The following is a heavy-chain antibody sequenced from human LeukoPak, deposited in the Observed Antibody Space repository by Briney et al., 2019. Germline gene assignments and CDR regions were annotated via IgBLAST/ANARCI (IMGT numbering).Heavy chain of an antibody. Sequence: SETLSLTCAVYGGSFSGYYWSWIRQPPGKGLEWIGEINHSGSTNYNPSLKSRVTISVDTSKNQFSLKLSSVTAADTAVYYCAREGRSGTHFDYWGQGTLVTVSS. J-gene: IGHJ4*02. CDR3: AREGRSGTHFDY. D-gene: IGHD1-26*01. CDR1: GGSFSGYY. CDR2: INHSGST. V-gene: IGHV4-34*01.